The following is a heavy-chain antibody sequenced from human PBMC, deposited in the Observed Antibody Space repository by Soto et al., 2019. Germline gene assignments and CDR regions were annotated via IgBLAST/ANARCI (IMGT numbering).Heavy chain of an antibody. CDR3: AREIWSGYYNWFDP. J-gene: IGHJ5*02. D-gene: IGHD3-3*01. CDR1: GGSISSYY. V-gene: IGHV4-59*01. Sequence: ETLSLTCTVSGGSISSYYWSWIRQPPGKGLEWIGNIYYSGTTNYNPSLKSRVTISVDTSKNQFSLKLSSVTAADTAVYYCAREIWSGYYNWFDPWGQGTLVTVSS. CDR2: IYYSGTT.